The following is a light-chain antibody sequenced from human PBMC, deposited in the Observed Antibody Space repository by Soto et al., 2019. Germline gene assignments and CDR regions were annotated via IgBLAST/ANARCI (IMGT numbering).Light chain of an antibody. CDR3: QQYNNLTPWT. V-gene: IGKV3D-15*03. Sequence: EIVMTQSPATLSVSPGESATLSCRASQSISANLVWYRQKPGQAPRLLIYAASIRATGIPARFSGSGSGTEFTLSISFLQSEDFAVYYCQQYNNLTPWTFGQGTKVEIK. CDR2: AAS. CDR1: QSISAN. J-gene: IGKJ1*01.